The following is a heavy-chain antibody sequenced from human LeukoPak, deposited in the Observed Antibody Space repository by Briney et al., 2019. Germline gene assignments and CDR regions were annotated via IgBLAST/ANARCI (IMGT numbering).Heavy chain of an antibody. CDR3: PRRSGIAVAGAFDY. V-gene: IGHV3-23*01. D-gene: IGHD6-19*01. Sequence: PGGALRLSCAASGFTFSNYAMRWVRQAPGKGLEWVSGISGSGDSTYYADSVKGRFTISRDNSKNTLYLQMNSLRAEDTAVYYCPRRSGIAVAGAFDYWGQGTLVTVSS. CDR2: ISGSGDST. CDR1: GFTFSNYA. J-gene: IGHJ4*02.